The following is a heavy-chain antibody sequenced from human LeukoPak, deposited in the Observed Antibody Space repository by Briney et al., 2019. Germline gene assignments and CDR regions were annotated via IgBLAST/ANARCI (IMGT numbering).Heavy chain of an antibody. V-gene: IGHV3-48*01. D-gene: IGHD7-27*01. CDR2: ISSSSSTI. CDR3: ARDLPWGYFDY. J-gene: IGHJ4*02. Sequence: PGGSLRLSCAASGFTFSSYSMNWVRQAPGKGLEWVSYISSSSSTIYYADSVKGRFTISRDNAKNSLYLQMNSLRAEDTAVYYCARDLPWGYFDYWGQGTLVTVSS. CDR1: GFTFSSYS.